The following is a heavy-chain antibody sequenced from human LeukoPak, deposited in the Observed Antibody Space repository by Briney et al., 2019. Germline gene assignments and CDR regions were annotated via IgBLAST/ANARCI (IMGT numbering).Heavy chain of an antibody. Sequence: SVKVSCKASGGTFSSYAISWVRQAPGQGLEWMGGIIPIFGTANYAQKLQGRVTITTDESTSTAYMELSSLRSEDTAVYYCARAGIVGAKKAFDIWGQGTMVTVPS. CDR2: IIPIFGTA. CDR3: ARAGIVGAKKAFDI. J-gene: IGHJ3*02. V-gene: IGHV1-69*05. CDR1: GGTFSSYA. D-gene: IGHD1-26*01.